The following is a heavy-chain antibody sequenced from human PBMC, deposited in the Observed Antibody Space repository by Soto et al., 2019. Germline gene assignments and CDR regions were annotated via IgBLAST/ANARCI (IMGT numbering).Heavy chain of an antibody. D-gene: IGHD3-22*01. V-gene: IGHV4-31*03. J-gene: IGHJ3*02. CDR3: ARDSRDYDSSGYYDDAFDI. Sequence: SGTLSLTCTVSGGSISSGGYYWSWIRQHPGKGLEWIGYIYYSGSTYYNPSLKSRVTISVDTSKNQFSLKLSSVTAADTAVYYCARDSRDYDSSGYYDDAFDIWGQGTMVTVSS. CDR1: GGSISSGGYY. CDR2: IYYSGST.